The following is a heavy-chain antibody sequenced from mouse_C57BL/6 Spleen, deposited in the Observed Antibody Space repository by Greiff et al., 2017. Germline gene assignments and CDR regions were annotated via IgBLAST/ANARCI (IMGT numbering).Heavy chain of an antibody. CDR1: GFTFSSYA. Sequence: EVKLVESGEGLVKPGGSLKLSCAASGFTFSSYAMSWVRQTPEKRLEWVAYISSGGDYIYYADTVKGRFTISRDNARNTLYLQMSSLKSEDTAMYYCTRDGGYSNLSWFAYWGQGTLVTVSA. J-gene: IGHJ3*01. CDR3: TRDGGYSNLSWFAY. D-gene: IGHD2-5*01. CDR2: ISSGGDYI. V-gene: IGHV5-9-1*02.